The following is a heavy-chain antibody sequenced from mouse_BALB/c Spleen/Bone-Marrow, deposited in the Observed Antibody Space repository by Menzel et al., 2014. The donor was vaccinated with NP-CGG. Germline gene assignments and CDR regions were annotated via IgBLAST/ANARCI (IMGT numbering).Heavy chain of an antibody. D-gene: IGHD1-1*01. V-gene: IGHV2-6-1*01. J-gene: IGHJ1*01. CDR3: ARHYYGSSYWYFDV. CDR2: IWSDGST. Sequence: VQLQQSGPGLVAPPQRLSITCTLSGFSLTSYGVHWVRQPPGKGLEWLVVIWSDGSTTYNSALKSRLSISKDNSKSQVFLKMNSLQTDDTAMYYCARHYYGSSYWYFDVWGAGTTVTVSS. CDR1: GFSLTSYG.